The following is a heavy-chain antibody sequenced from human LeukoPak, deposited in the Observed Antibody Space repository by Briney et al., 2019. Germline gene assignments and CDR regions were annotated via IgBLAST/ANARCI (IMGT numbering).Heavy chain of an antibody. CDR2: INTNTGNP. D-gene: IGHD3-10*01. Sequence: ASVKVSCKASGYTFTNYAMNWVRQAPGQGLEWMGWINTNTGNPTYAQGFTGRFVFSLDTSVSTAYLQISSPKAEDTAVYYCARHGGYYYYYYYMDVWGKGTTVTISS. CDR3: ARHGGYYYYYYYMDV. CDR1: GYTFTNYA. V-gene: IGHV7-4-1*02. J-gene: IGHJ6*03.